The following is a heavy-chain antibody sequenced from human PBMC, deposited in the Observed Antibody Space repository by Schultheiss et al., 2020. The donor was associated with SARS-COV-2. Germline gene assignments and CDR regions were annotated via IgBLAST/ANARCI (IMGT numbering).Heavy chain of an antibody. J-gene: IGHJ6*03. V-gene: IGHV4-34*01. D-gene: IGHD5-18*01. Sequence: SETLSLTCAVYGGSFSGYYWSWIRQPPGKGLEWIGEINHSGSTNYNPSLKSRVTISVDTSKNQFSLKLSSVTAADTAVYYCARCRGGNSSGYSYGTYVLPSAMDVWGKGTTVTVSS. CDR1: GGSFSGYY. CDR3: ARCRGGNSSGYSYGTYVLPSAMDV. CDR2: INHSGST.